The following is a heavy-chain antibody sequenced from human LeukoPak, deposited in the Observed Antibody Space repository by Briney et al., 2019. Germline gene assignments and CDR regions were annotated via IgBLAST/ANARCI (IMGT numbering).Heavy chain of an antibody. D-gene: IGHD3-22*01. J-gene: IGHJ3*02. V-gene: IGHV3-23*01. CDR3: AKDSASDVIGYSAFDI. CDR1: GFTFSSYA. Sequence: GGSLRLSCAASGFTFSSYAMSWVRQAPGKGLEWVSAISGSGGSTYYADSVKGRFTISRDNSKNTLYLQMNSLRAEDTAVYYCAKDSASDVIGYSAFDIWGQGTMVTVSS. CDR2: ISGSGGST.